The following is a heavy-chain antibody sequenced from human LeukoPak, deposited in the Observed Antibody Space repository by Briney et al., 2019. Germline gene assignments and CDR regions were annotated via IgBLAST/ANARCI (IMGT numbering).Heavy chain of an antibody. J-gene: IGHJ5*02. D-gene: IGHD3-22*01. CDR3: AREVVVVVITGEYNWFDP. CDR1: GYTFISYG. V-gene: IGHV1-18*01. CDR2: ISAYNGNT. Sequence: EASVKVSCKASGYTFISYGISWVRQAPGQGLEWMGWISAYNGNTNYAQKLQGRVTMTTDTSTSTAYMELRSLRSDDTAVYYCAREVVVVVITGEYNWFDPWGQGTLVTVSS.